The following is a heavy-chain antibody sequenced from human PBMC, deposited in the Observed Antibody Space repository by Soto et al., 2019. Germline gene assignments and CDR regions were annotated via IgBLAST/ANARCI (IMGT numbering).Heavy chain of an antibody. Sequence: QVQLVQSGAEVKKPGSSVKVSCKASGGTFSSYAISWVRQAPGQGLEWMGGIIPIFGTANYEQKFQGRVTITADEATSPAYMELSSLRAEDTAVYYCAESIAVAGTGCWYFDLWGRGTLVTVSS. V-gene: IGHV1-69*01. CDR3: AESIAVAGTGCWYFDL. CDR1: GGTFSSYA. D-gene: IGHD6-19*01. CDR2: IIPIFGTA. J-gene: IGHJ2*01.